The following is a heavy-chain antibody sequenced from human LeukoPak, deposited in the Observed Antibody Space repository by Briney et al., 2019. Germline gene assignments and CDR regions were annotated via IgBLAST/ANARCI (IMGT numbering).Heavy chain of an antibody. CDR1: GIAFCNHW. CDR2: INNDGSYA. V-gene: IGHV3-74*01. J-gene: IGHJ5*02. CDR3: ARDRPHNWFDP. Sequence: PGGSLRLSCAASGIAFCNHWMHWVRQAPGKGLEWVSWINNDGSYAVYADSVRARFPISRDNAKNALYLQMNSLRPEDTAVYYCARDRPHNWFDPWGQGTLVTVSS.